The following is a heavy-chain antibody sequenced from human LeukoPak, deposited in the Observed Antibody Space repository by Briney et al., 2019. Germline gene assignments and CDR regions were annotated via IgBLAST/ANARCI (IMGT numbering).Heavy chain of an antibody. CDR1: GFALSDYA. J-gene: IGHJ4*02. CDR2: ISGSGGST. D-gene: IGHD6-13*01. CDR3: ATCRSRIAAAVLDY. V-gene: IGHV3-23*01. Sequence: GGSLSLSCAASGFALSDYAVNWVRQAPGEGLEWFSAISGSGGSTYYADSVKGRFTISRDNSKTTLYLQMNSLRAEDTAVYYCATCRSRIAAAVLDYWGQGTLVTLSS.